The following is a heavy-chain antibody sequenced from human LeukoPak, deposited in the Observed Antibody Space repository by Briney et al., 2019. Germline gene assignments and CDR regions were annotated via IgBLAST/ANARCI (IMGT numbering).Heavy chain of an antibody. CDR1: GYTFTSYD. CDR3: ARFDYDFWSGYYQAFDI. J-gene: IGHJ3*02. D-gene: IGHD3-3*01. Sequence: GASVKVSCKASGYTFTSYDINWLRQATGQGLEWMGWMNPNSGNTGYAQKFQGRVTMTRNTSISTAYMELSSLRSEDTAVYYCARFDYDFWSGYYQAFDIWGQGTMVTVSS. V-gene: IGHV1-8*01. CDR2: MNPNSGNT.